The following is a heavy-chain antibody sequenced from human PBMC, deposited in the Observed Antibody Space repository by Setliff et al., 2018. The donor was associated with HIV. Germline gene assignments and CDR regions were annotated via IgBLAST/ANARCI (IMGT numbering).Heavy chain of an antibody. Sequence: SETLSLTCTVSGGSISSGGYYWSWIRQHPGKGLEWIGYIYYSGSTYYNPSLKSRVTISVDTSKNQFSLKLSSVTAADTAVYYCARGSGLMILYYFDYWGQGTLVTVSS. CDR3: ARGSGLMILYYFDY. D-gene: IGHD3-16*01. V-gene: IGHV4-31*03. CDR2: IYYSGST. J-gene: IGHJ4*02. CDR1: GGSISSGGYY.